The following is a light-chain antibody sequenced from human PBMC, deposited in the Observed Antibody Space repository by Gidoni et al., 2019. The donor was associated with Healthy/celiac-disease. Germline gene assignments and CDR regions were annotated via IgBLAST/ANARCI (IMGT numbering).Light chain of an antibody. V-gene: IGKV3-11*01. CDR1: QSVSSF. Sequence: ILLRQSPATLSLSPGERATLSCRASQSVSSFLAWYQQKPGQAPRLLIYDAFNRATGIPARFSGSGSGTDFTLTISRLEPEDFAVYCCQQRSNWPLLTFGGGTKVEIK. CDR2: DAF. J-gene: IGKJ4*01. CDR3: QQRSNWPLLT.